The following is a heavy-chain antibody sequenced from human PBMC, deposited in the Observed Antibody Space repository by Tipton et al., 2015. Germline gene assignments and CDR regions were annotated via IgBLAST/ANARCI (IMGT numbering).Heavy chain of an antibody. CDR1: GGSISSRGYY. V-gene: IGHV4-61*08. CDR3: ARNGASTDAFDI. J-gene: IGHJ3*02. D-gene: IGHD2-8*01. Sequence: GLVKPSETLSLTCTVSGGSISSRGYYWNWIRQQPGKGLEWIGYIYYSGSTNYNPSLKSRVTISVDTSKNQFSLKLSSVTAADTAVYYCARNGASTDAFDIWGQGTTVTVSS. CDR2: IYYSGST.